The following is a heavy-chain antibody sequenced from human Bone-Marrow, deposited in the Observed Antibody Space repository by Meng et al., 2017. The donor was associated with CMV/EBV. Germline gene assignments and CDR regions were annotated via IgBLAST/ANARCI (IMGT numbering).Heavy chain of an antibody. J-gene: IGHJ6*02. Sequence: GGSLRLSCAASGFTFSSYAMHWVRQAPGKGLEWVAVISYDGSNKYYADSVKGRFTISRDNSKNTLYLQMNSLRAEDTAVYYCARDGQLVDYYYGMDVWGQGTTVTVSS. V-gene: IGHV3-30-3*01. CDR2: ISYDGSNK. D-gene: IGHD6-13*01. CDR3: ARDGQLVDYYYGMDV. CDR1: GFTFSSYA.